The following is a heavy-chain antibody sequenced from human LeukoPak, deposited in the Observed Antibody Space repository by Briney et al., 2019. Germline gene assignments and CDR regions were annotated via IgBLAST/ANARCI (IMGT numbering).Heavy chain of an antibody. Sequence: PGRSLRLSCAASGFTFSSYAMHWVRQAPGKGLEWVAVISYDGSNKYYADSVKGRFTISRDNSKNTLYLQMNSLRAEDTAVYYCAKDIGRTYYYDSSGYNYFDYWGQGTLVTVSS. D-gene: IGHD3-22*01. V-gene: IGHV3-30*04. CDR2: ISYDGSNK. CDR3: AKDIGRTYYYDSSGYNYFDY. J-gene: IGHJ4*02. CDR1: GFTFSSYA.